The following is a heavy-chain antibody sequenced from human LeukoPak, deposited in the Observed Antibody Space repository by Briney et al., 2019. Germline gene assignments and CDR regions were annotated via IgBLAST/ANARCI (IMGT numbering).Heavy chain of an antibody. D-gene: IGHD1-26*01. CDR2: ISATSSTI. CDR1: GFTFSSHS. Sequence: TGGSLRLSCAASGFTFSSHSMYWIRQAPGKGLEWVSYISATSSTIKYADSVQGRFTISRDDAKNSLYLQMNSLRDEDTAVYYCARGTVGAAYFDCWGQGTLVTVSS. CDR3: ARGTVGAAYFDC. V-gene: IGHV3-48*02. J-gene: IGHJ4*02.